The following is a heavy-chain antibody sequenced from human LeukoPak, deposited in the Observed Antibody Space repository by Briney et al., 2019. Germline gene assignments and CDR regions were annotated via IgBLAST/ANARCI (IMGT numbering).Heavy chain of an antibody. CDR3: ARGQTYYDILTGYYNPYYFDY. J-gene: IGHJ4*02. CDR2: IYYSGST. V-gene: IGHV4-59*01. CDR1: GGPISSYY. Sequence: SETLSLTCTVSGGPISSYYWSWIRQPPGKGLEWIGYIYYSGSTNYNPSLKSRVTISVDTSKNQFSLKLSSVTAADTAVYYCARGQTYYDILTGYYNPYYFDYWGQGTLVTVSS. D-gene: IGHD3-9*01.